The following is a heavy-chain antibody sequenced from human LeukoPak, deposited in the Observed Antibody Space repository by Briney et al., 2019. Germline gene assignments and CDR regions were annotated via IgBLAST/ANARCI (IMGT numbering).Heavy chain of an antibody. CDR2: IYYSGST. V-gene: IGHV4-39*01. J-gene: IGHJ4*02. CDR1: GGSISSSSNY. CDR3: ARGFYDVLTGHPKNFDY. Sequence: PSETLSLTCTVSGGSISSSSNYWGWIRQSPGKGLEWIGRIYYSGSTYYSPSLKSRVTISVDTSSNQFSLKLSSVTAADTAVYYCARGFYDVLTGHPKNFDYWGQGTLVTVSS. D-gene: IGHD3-9*01.